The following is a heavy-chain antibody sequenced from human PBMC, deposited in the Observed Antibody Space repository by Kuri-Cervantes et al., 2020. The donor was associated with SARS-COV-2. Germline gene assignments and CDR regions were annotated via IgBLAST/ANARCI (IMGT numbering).Heavy chain of an antibody. CDR1: GGSISRGGYY. CDR2: SYYRGST. D-gene: IGHD3-3*01. Sequence: LRLSCTVSGGSISRGGYYWSWIRQHPGKGLEWIGYSYYRGSTNYNRSLRSRVTISLYTSKNQFSLKLTSVTAADTAVYYCARVVVWSGYYFDHWGQGTLVTVSS. CDR3: ARVVVWSGYYFDH. J-gene: IGHJ4*02. V-gene: IGHV4-61*08.